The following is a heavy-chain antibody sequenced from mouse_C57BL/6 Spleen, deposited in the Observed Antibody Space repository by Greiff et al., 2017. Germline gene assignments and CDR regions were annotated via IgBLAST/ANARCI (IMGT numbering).Heavy chain of an antibody. CDR2: IWRGGST. Sequence: QVQLQQSGPGLVQPSQSLSISCTVSGFSLTSYGVHWVRQSPGKGLEWLGVIWRGGSTDYNAAFMSRLSITKDNSKSQVFFKMNSLQADDTAIYYCATYSGSSPYAMDYWGQGTSVTVSS. J-gene: IGHJ4*01. V-gene: IGHV2-5*01. CDR3: ATYSGSSPYAMDY. CDR1: GFSLTSYG. D-gene: IGHD1-1*01.